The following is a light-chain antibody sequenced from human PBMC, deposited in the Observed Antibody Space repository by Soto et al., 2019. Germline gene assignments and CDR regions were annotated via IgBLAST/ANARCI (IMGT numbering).Light chain of an antibody. CDR3: QHYNDLPLT. CDR2: GAS. J-gene: IGKJ1*01. V-gene: IGKV3-15*01. Sequence: EKVMTQSPATLSVSPGERVTLSCRASQSVVTNLAWYQQKPGQAPRLLISGASTRATGISDRFIGSGSGTEFTLTITSLQSEDFAVYYCQHYNDLPLTFGQGTKVEIK. CDR1: QSVVTN.